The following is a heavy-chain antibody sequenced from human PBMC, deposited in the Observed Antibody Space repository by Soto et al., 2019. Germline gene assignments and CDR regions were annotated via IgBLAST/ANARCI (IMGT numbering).Heavy chain of an antibody. CDR2: LNRDGSST. V-gene: IGHV3-74*01. Sequence: EVQLVESGGGLVQTGGSLRLSCAASGFTFSRDWMHWVRQAPGKGLVWVSHLNRDGSSTSYADSVNGRFTISRDNARNTLFLQMNSLRAEDTAVYYCASGLKWCLFDYWGQGTLVTVSS. CDR3: ASGLKWCLFDY. D-gene: IGHD2-15*01. CDR1: GFTFSRDW. J-gene: IGHJ4*02.